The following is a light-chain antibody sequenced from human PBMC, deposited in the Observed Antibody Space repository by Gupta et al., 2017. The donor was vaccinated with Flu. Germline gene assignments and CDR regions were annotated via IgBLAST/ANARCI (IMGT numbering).Light chain of an antibody. Sequence: PSCLSASVGDRVTITCQASQDISNYLNWYQQKPGKAPKLLIYDASKVETGVPYRFSGSGSGTDFTFPISSLQPEDLATYYCQQKDNLPQTFGQGPKVEI. CDR3: QQKDNLPQT. CDR1: QDISNY. V-gene: IGKV1-33*01. CDR2: DAS. J-gene: IGKJ1*01.